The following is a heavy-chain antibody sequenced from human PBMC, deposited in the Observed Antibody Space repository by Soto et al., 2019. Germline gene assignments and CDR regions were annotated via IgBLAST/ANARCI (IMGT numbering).Heavy chain of an antibody. V-gene: IGHV1-8*01. J-gene: IGHJ3*02. CDR1: GYTFTSYD. D-gene: IGHD3-10*01. CDR3: ARGINYYASGDDAFDI. CDR2: MNPNSGNT. Sequence: VQLLQSGAEVKRPGASVKVSCKASGYTFTSYDINCVRQATGQGLEWMGWMNPNSGNTGYAQKFQGRVTMTRNTSISTAYMELSSLRSEDTAVYYCARGINYYASGDDAFDIWGQGTLVTVSS.